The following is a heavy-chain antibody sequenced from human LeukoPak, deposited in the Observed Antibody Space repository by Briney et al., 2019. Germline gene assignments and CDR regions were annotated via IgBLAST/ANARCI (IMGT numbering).Heavy chain of an antibody. Sequence: ASVKVSCKASGYTFTSYDINWVRQATGQGLEWMGWMNPNSGNTGYAQKFQGRVTITRNTSISTAYMELSSLRSEDTAVYYCARGLTAMVTYNYYYYMDVWGKGTTVTVSS. CDR3: ARGLTAMVTYNYYYYMDV. J-gene: IGHJ6*03. CDR1: GYTFTSYD. CDR2: MNPNSGNT. D-gene: IGHD5-18*01. V-gene: IGHV1-8*03.